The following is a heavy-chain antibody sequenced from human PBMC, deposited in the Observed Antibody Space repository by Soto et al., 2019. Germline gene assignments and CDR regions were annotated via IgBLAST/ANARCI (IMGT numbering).Heavy chain of an antibody. CDR2: TSYEGSKE. D-gene: IGHD3-22*01. V-gene: IGHV3-30*18. J-gene: IGHJ4*02. CDR1: GFIFSSYG. CDR3: AKDTYYHDSSGYYTFDY. Sequence: GGSLRLSCAASGFIFSSYGMHWVRQAPGKGLEWVAGTSYEGSKEYYTDSVKGRFTISRGNSKSTVYLQMSSLRDDDTAVYYCAKDTYYHDSSGYYTFDYWGQGTLVTVSS.